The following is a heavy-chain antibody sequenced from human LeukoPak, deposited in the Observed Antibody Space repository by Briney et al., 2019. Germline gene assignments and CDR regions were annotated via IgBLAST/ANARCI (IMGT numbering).Heavy chain of an antibody. CDR2: IGTAGDT. V-gene: IGHV3-13*04. CDR3: AKGTGWYSSSWEFDY. Sequence: PGGSLRLSCAASGFTFSSYDIHWVHQPTGKGREWVSIIGTAGDTYYTASVKGRFTISRDTARNTLYLQMNSLRAGDTAVYYCAKGTGWYSSSWEFDYWGQGTLVTVSS. J-gene: IGHJ4*02. CDR1: GFTFSSYD. D-gene: IGHD6-13*01.